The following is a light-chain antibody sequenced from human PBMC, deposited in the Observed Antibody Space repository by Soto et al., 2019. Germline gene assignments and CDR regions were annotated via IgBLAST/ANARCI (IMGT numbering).Light chain of an antibody. V-gene: IGLV1-40*01. CDR2: AKS. CDR3: QSYDSSLTLRV. J-gene: IGLJ1*01. CDR1: SSNIGAGYD. Sequence: QSVLTQPPSVSGAPGQRVTISCTGSSSNIGAGYDVHWYQQLPGTAPKLLIYAKSNRPSGVPDRFSGSKSGTSASLAITGLQADDEADYHCQSYDSSLTLRVFGTGTKVTVL.